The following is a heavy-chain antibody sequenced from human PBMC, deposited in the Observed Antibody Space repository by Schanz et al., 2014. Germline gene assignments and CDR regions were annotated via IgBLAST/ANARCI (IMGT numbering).Heavy chain of an antibody. CDR2: ISSDGTNK. Sequence: VQLVESGGGVVQPGGSLRLSCAASGFSFRDYGIHWVRQAPGKGLNWVAVISSDGTNKYYADSVQGRFTLSKDFSKDTLYLQLTSLRPEDTAVYYCARLATSKSRLGDAVDIWGQGTMVTVSS. D-gene: IGHD6-6*01. CDR1: GFSFRDYG. J-gene: IGHJ3*02. CDR3: ARLATSKSRLGDAVDI. V-gene: IGHV3-30*03.